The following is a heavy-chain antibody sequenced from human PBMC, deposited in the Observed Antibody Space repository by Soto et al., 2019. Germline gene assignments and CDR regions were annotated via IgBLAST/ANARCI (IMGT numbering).Heavy chain of an antibody. CDR1: GGSHRGCY. CDR3: ARVPAY. CDR2: IYYSGST. J-gene: IGHJ4*02. D-gene: IGHD2-2*01. V-gene: IGHV4-59*12. Sequence: SETLSLTRNGSGGSHRGCYWRWIRHTPGKGLEWIGYIYYSGSTYYNPSLRSRVTISVDTSKNQFSLKLSSVTVADTAEYYCARVPAYWSQGILVTVSS.